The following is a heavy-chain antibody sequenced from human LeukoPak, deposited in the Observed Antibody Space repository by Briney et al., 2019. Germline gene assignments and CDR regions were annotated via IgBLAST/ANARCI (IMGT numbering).Heavy chain of an antibody. D-gene: IGHD1-26*01. CDR2: ISGSGDTT. J-gene: IGHJ4*02. V-gene: IGHV3-23*01. CDR1: GFTFSSYA. Sequence: GGSLRLSCAASGFTFSSYAMNRVRQAPGKGLEWVSFISGSGDTTYYADSVKGRFTISRDSSKNTLYLQMNSLRAEDTAVYYCAKSRGESRGASNYWGQGTLVTVSS. CDR3: AKSRGESRGASNY.